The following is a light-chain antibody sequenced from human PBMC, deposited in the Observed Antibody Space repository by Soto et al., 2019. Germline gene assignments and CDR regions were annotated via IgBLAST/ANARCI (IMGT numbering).Light chain of an antibody. Sequence: DIQMTQSPSTLSASVGDRVTITCRASQSISSWLAWYQQKPGKAPKLLIYDASSLQSGVPSTFTGSGSGTDFTLTISSLQPEDFATYFCQQYNSYWTFGQGTKVDIK. V-gene: IGKV1-5*01. J-gene: IGKJ1*01. CDR1: QSISSW. CDR2: DAS. CDR3: QQYNSYWT.